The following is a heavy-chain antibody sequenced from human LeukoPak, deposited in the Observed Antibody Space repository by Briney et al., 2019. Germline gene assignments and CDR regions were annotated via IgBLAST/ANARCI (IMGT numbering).Heavy chain of an antibody. CDR1: GYTFTKYG. V-gene: IGHV1-18*01. CDR2: INPNNGNI. Sequence: ASVKVSCKTSGYTFTKYGISWVRQAPGQGLEWMGWINPNNGNINYVQKFQGRVTMTTDTSTSTAYMEVRSLRFDDTAVYYCTRHVRPIENSWSQFNFDNWGQGTQVTVSS. D-gene: IGHD6-13*01. CDR3: TRHVRPIENSWSQFNFDN. J-gene: IGHJ4*02.